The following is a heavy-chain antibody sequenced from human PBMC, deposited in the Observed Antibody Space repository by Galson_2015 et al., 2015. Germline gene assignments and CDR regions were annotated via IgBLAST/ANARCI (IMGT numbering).Heavy chain of an antibody. J-gene: IGHJ4*02. Sequence: ETLSLTCTVSGGSIRTNNYWGWIRQPPGRGLEWIGSIYYSYNTYNNPSLKSRVTISVDTSGNQFSLNLSSVTAADTAVYYCARQVRGYSSSPSCHSDFWGQGILVTVSS. V-gene: IGHV4-39*01. CDR2: IYYSYNT. CDR1: GGSIRTNNY. CDR3: ARQVRGYSSSPSCHSDF. D-gene: IGHD2-2*01.